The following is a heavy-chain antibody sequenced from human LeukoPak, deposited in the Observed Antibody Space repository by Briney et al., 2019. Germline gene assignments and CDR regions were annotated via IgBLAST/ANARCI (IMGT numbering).Heavy chain of an antibody. J-gene: IGHJ4*02. CDR3: ARYSSGY. D-gene: IGHD6-19*01. CDR2: ISGSGGST. Sequence: GGSLRLSCAASGFTFSNYTMSWVRQAPGKGLEWVSAISGSGGSTFYADSVKGRFTISRDNSKNTLFLQMNSLRADDTAVYYCARYSSGYWGQGTLVTVSS. V-gene: IGHV3-23*01. CDR1: GFTFSNYT.